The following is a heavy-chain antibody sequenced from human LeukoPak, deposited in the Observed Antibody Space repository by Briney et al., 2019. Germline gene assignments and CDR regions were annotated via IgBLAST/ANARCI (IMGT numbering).Heavy chain of an antibody. V-gene: IGHV1-2*02. Sequence: ASVKVSCKASGHTFTDYYIHWVRQAPGQGLEWMGYINPHSGGTSSPQKFQGRVTMTTDASISTAYMELSRLTSDDTAVYYCAREGNGLLSKDLDYWGQGTLVTVSS. CDR1: GHTFTDYY. J-gene: IGHJ4*02. D-gene: IGHD2-15*01. CDR3: AREGNGLLSKDLDY. CDR2: INPHSGGT.